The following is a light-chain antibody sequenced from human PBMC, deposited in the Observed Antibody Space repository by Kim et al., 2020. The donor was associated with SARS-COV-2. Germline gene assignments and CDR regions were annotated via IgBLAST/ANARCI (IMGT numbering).Light chain of an antibody. CDR3: LQYENFPYV. Sequence: ASMGERVTITCQASHDISDSLNWYQQKPGRAPKILIYDAYNLESGVPSRFSGSGSGTHFTFTINSLQPDDIATYYCLQYENFPYVFGQGTKVDIK. CDR2: DAY. V-gene: IGKV1-33*01. CDR1: HDISDS. J-gene: IGKJ2*01.